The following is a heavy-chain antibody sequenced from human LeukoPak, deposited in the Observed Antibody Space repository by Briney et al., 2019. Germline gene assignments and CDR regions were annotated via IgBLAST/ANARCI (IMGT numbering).Heavy chain of an antibody. CDR3: ARGEVPPHYFDS. Sequence: ASVKVSCKASGYTFTGYYMHWVRQAPGQGLEWMGWINPNSGGTNYAQKFQGRVTMTRDTSISTAYMEVSSLRSEDTAVYYCARGEVPPHYFDSWGQGTLVTVSS. J-gene: IGHJ4*02. CDR2: INPNSGGT. CDR1: GYTFTGYY. V-gene: IGHV1-2*02.